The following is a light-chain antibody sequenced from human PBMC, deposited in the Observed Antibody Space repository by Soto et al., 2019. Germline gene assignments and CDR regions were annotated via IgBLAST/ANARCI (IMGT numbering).Light chain of an antibody. CDR1: SSNIGAGYD. V-gene: IGLV1-40*01. Sequence: QSVLTQPPSVSGAPGQRVTISCTGSSSNIGAGYDVHWYQQLPGTAPKLLISGNSNRPSGVPDRFSGSKSGTSASLAITGLQAEDEADYYCQSYDSSLSGWVFGGGPSSPS. CDR2: GNS. J-gene: IGLJ3*02. CDR3: QSYDSSLSGWV.